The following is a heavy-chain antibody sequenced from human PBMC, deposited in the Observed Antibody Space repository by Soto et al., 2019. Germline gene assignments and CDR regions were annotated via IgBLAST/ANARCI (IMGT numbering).Heavy chain of an antibody. Sequence: ASVKVSCKFCGYTLSELAMHWVRKAPGKGLEWMGGFDPEDGETIYAQKFQGRVTMTEDTSTDTAYMELSSLRSEDTAVYYCATSQPFDYWGQGTLVTVSS. V-gene: IGHV1-24*01. J-gene: IGHJ4*02. CDR3: ATSQPFDY. CDR2: FDPEDGET. CDR1: GYTLSELA.